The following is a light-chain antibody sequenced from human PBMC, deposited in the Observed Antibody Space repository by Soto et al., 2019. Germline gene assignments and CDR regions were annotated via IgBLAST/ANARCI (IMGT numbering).Light chain of an antibody. Sequence: EIVMTQSPVTLSVSPGERATLSCRASHSVSNKLAWYQQKPGQAPRLLIYYASTRAIGVPTRFSGSGSGTDFTLTISSLQSEDFATYYCQQYNDWPRAFGQGTEVDMK. CDR1: HSVSNK. CDR2: YAS. CDR3: QQYNDWPRA. V-gene: IGKV3-15*01. J-gene: IGKJ1*01.